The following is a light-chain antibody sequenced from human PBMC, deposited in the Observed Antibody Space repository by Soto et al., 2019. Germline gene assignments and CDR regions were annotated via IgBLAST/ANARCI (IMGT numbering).Light chain of an antibody. CDR2: AAS. Sequence: DIQMTQSPSSLSASVGDRVTITCRASQGIRSDLGWYQQKPGKAPKRLIYAASSLQSGVPSWFSGSGSGTEVTLPISRLQPEDFATYYCLQHNSYPCTFGQGTKVEIK. CDR1: QGIRSD. J-gene: IGKJ1*01. V-gene: IGKV1-17*01. CDR3: LQHNSYPCT.